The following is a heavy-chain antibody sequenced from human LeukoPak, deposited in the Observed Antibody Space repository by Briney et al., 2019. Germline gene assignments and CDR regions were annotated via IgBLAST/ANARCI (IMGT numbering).Heavy chain of an antibody. CDR2: ISAYNGNT. V-gene: IGHV1-18*01. Sequence: ASVKVSCKAFGYTFTSYGISWVRQAPGQGLEWMGWISAYNGNTNYAQKLQGRVTMTTETSTSTAYMELRSLRSDDTAVYYCARDLEGRYYDILTGYHNWFDPWGQGTLVTVSS. CDR1: GYTFTSYG. D-gene: IGHD3-9*01. J-gene: IGHJ5*02. CDR3: ARDLEGRYYDILTGYHNWFDP.